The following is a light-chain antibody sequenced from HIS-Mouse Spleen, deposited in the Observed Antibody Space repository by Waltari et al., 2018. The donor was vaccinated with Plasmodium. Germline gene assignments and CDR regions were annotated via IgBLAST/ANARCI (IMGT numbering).Light chain of an antibody. V-gene: IGLV2-23*01. CDR1: SSARASYNL. CDR3: CSYAGSSTYV. Sequence: QSALTQPASVSGSPGQSITISCTGTSSARASYNLVSWYQQHPGKAPKLRIYEGSKRPSGVSNRFSGSKSGNTASLTISGLQAEDEADYYCCSYAGSSTYVFGTGTKVTVL. J-gene: IGLJ1*01. CDR2: EGS.